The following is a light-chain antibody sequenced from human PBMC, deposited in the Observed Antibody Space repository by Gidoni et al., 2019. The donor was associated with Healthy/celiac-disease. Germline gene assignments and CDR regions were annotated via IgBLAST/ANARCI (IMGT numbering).Light chain of an antibody. CDR2: CAS. V-gene: IGKV3-15*01. Sequence: IVMTQSPATLSVSPGERATLSCRASQSVSSNLAWYQQKPGQAPRLLIYCASTRATGIPARFSGSGSGTECTLTISSLQSEDFAVYYCQQYNNWPRRTFGQGTKVEIK. CDR1: QSVSSN. CDR3: QQYNNWPRRT. J-gene: IGKJ1*01.